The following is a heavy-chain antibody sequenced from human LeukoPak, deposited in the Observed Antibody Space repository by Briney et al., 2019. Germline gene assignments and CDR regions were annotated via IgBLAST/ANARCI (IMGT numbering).Heavy chain of an antibody. D-gene: IGHD2-15*01. CDR2: INPNSGGT. CDR1: GYTFTGYY. J-gene: IGHJ4*02. Sequence: ASVKVSGKASGYTFTGYYMHWVRQAPGQRLEWMGWINPNSGGTNYAHKFQGRVTMTRDTSISTAYMELSRLRSDDTAVYYCARDWISYCSGGSCYLFDYWGQGTLVTVSS. V-gene: IGHV1-2*02. CDR3: ARDWISYCSGGSCYLFDY.